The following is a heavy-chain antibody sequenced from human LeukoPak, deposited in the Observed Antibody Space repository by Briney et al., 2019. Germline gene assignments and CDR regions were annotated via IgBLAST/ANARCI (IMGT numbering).Heavy chain of an antibody. CDR2: ISISGRNT. Sequence: GGSLRLSCAASGFTFSTYAMSWVRQAPGKGLEWVSGISISGRNTYYADPVKGRFTISRDNAKNSLYLQMNSLRAEDTAVYYCARDDDNYYYYGMDVWGQGTTVTVSS. CDR1: GFTFSTYA. J-gene: IGHJ6*02. CDR3: ARDDDNYYYYGMDV. V-gene: IGHV3-21*01.